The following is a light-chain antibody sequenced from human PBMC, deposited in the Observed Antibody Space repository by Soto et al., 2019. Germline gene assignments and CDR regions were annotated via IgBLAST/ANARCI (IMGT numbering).Light chain of an antibody. V-gene: IGLV2-14*03. CDR2: DVT. J-gene: IGLJ2*01. CDR3: SSYTSSSTLV. CDR1: SNDVGGYNY. Sequence: QSALTQPASVSGSPGQWITISCTGTSNDVGGYNYVSWYQQHPGKAPKLMIYDVTNRPSGVSNRFSGSKSGNTASLTISGLQADDEADYYCSSYTSSSTLVFGGGTQLTVL.